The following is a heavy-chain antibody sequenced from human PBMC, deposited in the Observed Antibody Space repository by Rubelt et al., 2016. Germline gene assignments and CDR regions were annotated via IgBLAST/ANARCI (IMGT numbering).Heavy chain of an antibody. J-gene: IGHJ5*02. CDR3: AKPTGDFLFSGSYSA. CDR2: ISGSGGGT. D-gene: IGHD3-10*01. V-gene: IGHV3-23*01. Sequence: APGKGLEWVSAISGSGGGTYYADSVKGRFTISRDNSKNTLYLQMDSLRAEDTAVYYCAKPTGDFLFSGSYSAWGQGTLVTVSS.